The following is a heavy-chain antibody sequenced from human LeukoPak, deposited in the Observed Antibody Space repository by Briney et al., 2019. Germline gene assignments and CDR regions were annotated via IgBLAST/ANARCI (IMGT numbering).Heavy chain of an antibody. D-gene: IGHD3-16*01. J-gene: IGHJ5*02. Sequence: ASVKVSCKVSGYTLTELSMHWVRQAPGKGLEWMGGFDPEDGETIYAQKFQGRVTMTEDTSTDTAYMELSSLRSEDTAVYYCVRMFGGFKPICSPPWAQEPRVTFSS. CDR2: FDPEDGET. CDR3: VRMFGGFKPICSPP. V-gene: IGHV1-24*01. CDR1: GYTLTELS.